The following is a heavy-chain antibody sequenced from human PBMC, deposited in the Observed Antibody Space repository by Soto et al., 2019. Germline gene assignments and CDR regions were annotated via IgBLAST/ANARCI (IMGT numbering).Heavy chain of an antibody. CDR2: ISWNSGSI. V-gene: IGHV3-9*01. CDR3: AKEVRVDIGGFDY. J-gene: IGHJ4*02. D-gene: IGHD2-2*03. Sequence: GGSLRLSCAASGFTFDDYAMHWVRQAPGKGLEWVSGISWNSGSIGYADSVKGRFTISRDNAKNSLYLQMNSLRAEDTALYYCAKEVRVDIGGFDYWGQGTLVTVSS. CDR1: GFTFDDYA.